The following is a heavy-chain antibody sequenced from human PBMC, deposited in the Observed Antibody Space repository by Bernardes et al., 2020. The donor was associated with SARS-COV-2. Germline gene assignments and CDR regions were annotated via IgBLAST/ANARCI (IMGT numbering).Heavy chain of an antibody. D-gene: IGHD3-22*01. Sequence: SETLSLTCTVSGGSISSSSYYWGWIRQPPGKGLEWIGSIYYSGSTYYNPSLKSRVTISVDTSKNQFSLKLSSVTAADTAVYYCARAADSSGDIDYWGQGTLVTVSS. CDR1: GGSISSSSYY. V-gene: IGHV4-39*01. J-gene: IGHJ4*02. CDR3: ARAADSSGDIDY. CDR2: IYYSGST.